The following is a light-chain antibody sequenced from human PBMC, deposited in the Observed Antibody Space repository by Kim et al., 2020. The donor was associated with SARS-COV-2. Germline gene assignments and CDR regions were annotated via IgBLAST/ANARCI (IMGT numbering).Light chain of an antibody. CDR1: QGVSSN. J-gene: IGKJ4*01. V-gene: IGKV3-15*01. Sequence: SVSPEGRATLSCRASQGVSSNLAWYQQKPGQAPRLLIYGASTRATGIPARFSGGGSGTEFTLTISSLQSEDFAVYYCQQYNNWLTFGGGTKVDIK. CDR2: GAS. CDR3: QQYNNWLT.